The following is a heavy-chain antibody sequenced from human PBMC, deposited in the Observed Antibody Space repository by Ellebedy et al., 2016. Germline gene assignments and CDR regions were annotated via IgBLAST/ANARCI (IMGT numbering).Heavy chain of an antibody. Sequence: GGSLRLXCAASGFIFSDYYMSWIRQAPGKGLQWVSHISGSTDYTNYADSLKGRFTISRDNAKNSLYLQLNSLRAEDTAVYYCTRGSTRWSADSGHWGQGTLVTVSS. D-gene: IGHD2-15*01. CDR1: GFIFSDYY. CDR2: ISGSTDYT. CDR3: TRGSTRWSADSGH. V-gene: IGHV3-11*06. J-gene: IGHJ1*01.